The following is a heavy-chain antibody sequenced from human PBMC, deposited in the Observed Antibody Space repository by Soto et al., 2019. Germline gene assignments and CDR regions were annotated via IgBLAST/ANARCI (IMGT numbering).Heavy chain of an antibody. CDR1: EFTFSSFN. J-gene: IGHJ4*02. V-gene: IGHV3-48*02. D-gene: IGHD3-16*02. Sequence: EVQLVESGGGLVQPGESLRLSCAASEFTFSSFNMHWVRQAPGKGLEWVSYISASSTTVYYGDSVKGRFTISRDNAKNSLYLPMNSLRDEDTAVYYCARIYRRDGNKYADYWGQGTLVTVSS. CDR2: ISASSTTV. CDR3: ARIYRRDGNKYADY.